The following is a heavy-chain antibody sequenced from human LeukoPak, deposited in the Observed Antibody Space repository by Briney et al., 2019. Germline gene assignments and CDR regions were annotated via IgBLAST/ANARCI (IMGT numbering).Heavy chain of an antibody. J-gene: IGHJ4*02. D-gene: IGHD3-10*01. CDR3: AREGAGIMIRGVILDY. Sequence: GGSLRLSCAASGFTFSSYEMNWVRQAPGKGLEWVSYISNIDTTIYYADSVKGRFTISRDNAKNSLYLQMNSLRAEDTALYYCAREGAGIMIRGVILDYWGQGTLVTVSS. CDR1: GFTFSSYE. V-gene: IGHV3-48*03. CDR2: ISNIDTTI.